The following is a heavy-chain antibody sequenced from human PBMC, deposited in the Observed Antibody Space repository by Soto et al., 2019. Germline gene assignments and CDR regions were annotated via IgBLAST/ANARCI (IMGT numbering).Heavy chain of an antibody. CDR2: INAGNGNT. CDR3: ATYIAAAGARFDY. CDR1: GYTFTSYA. V-gene: IGHV1-3*01. Sequence: ASVKVSCKASGYTFTSYAMHWVRQAPGQRLEWMGWINAGNGNTKYSQKFQGRVTITRDTSASTAYMELSSLRSEDTAVYYCATYIAAAGARFDYWGQGTLVTVSS. J-gene: IGHJ4*02. D-gene: IGHD6-13*01.